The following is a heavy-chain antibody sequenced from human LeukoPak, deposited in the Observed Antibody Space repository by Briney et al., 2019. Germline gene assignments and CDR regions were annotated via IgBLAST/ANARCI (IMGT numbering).Heavy chain of an antibody. CDR1: GFTFSSYR. J-gene: IGHJ4*02. CDR3: ARYGGGGGFDY. CDR2: IKKDGSEK. Sequence: GGSLRLSCAASGFTFSSYRMSWGREAPGKGLEWVAIIKKDGSEKYYVDSVKGRFTISRDNAKNSLYLQMNSLRAEDTAVYYCARYGGGGGFDYWGQGTLVTVSS. V-gene: IGHV3-7*01. D-gene: IGHD4-23*01.